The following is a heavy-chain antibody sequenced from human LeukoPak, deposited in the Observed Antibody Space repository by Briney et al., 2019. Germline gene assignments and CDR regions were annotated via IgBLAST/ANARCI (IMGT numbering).Heavy chain of an antibody. CDR2: LYHGGAT. CDR1: GYSINSGYY. V-gene: IGHV4-38-2*01. Sequence: SETLSLTCAVSGYSINSGYYWGWSRQPPGKGLEWIGSLYHGGATYSNPSLKSRVTIAVDTSKNQFSLKLSSVTAADTAAYYCARERGYGGTDWDYWGQGTLVTVSS. J-gene: IGHJ4*02. D-gene: IGHD4-23*01. CDR3: ARERGYGGTDWDY.